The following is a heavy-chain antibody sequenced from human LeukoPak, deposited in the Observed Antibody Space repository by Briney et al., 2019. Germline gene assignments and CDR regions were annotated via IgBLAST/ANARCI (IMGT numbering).Heavy chain of an antibody. J-gene: IGHJ4*02. Sequence: GGSLRLSCAASGFTFSGYAMHWVRQAPGKGLEWVAVISYDGSNKYYADSVKGRFTISRDNSKNTLYLQMNSLRAEDTAVYYCARDPSKARGYSYGFEANYWGQGTLVTVSS. D-gene: IGHD5-18*01. CDR1: GFTFSGYA. CDR3: ARDPSKARGYSYGFEANY. V-gene: IGHV3-30*04. CDR2: ISYDGSNK.